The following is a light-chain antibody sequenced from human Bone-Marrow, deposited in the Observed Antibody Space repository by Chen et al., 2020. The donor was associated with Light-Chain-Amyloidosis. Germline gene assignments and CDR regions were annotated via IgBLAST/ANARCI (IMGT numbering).Light chain of an antibody. V-gene: IGLV2-23*02. CDR3: CSYAGSSTVV. CDR1: SSDVGSYNL. CDR2: EVS. J-gene: IGLJ2*01. Sequence: QSALTQPRSVSGSPGQSVTISCTRTSSDVGSYNLVSWYQQHPGKAPKLMIYEVSKRPSGVSNRFSGSKSGNTASLTISGLQAEDEADYYCCSYAGSSTVVFGGGTKLTVL.